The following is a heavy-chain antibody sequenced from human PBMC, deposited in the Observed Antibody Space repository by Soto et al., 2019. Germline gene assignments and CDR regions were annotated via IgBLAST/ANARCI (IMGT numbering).Heavy chain of an antibody. V-gene: IGHV4-34*01. D-gene: IGHD3-10*01. J-gene: IGHJ4*02. CDR3: ARVRFTYYYGSGSFHPKKIFDY. CDR1: GGSFSGYY. CDR2: INHSGST. Sequence: SETLSLTCAVYGGSFSGYYWSWIRQPPGKGLEWIGEINHSGSTNYNPSLKSRVTISVDTSKNQFSLKLSSVTAADTAVYYCARVRFTYYYGSGSFHPKKIFDYWGQGTLVTVSS.